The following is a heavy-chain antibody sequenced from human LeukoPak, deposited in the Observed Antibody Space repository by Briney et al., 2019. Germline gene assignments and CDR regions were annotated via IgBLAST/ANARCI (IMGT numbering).Heavy chain of an antibody. D-gene: IGHD6-19*01. CDR1: GFTFSDYY. Sequence: SGGSLRLSCAASGFTFSDYYMSWIRQAPGRGLEWISYISLSGSTTHYADSVKGRFTISRDNARNSLYLHMNSVRAEDTAVYHCARQIAVSGLFDLWGQGALVTVSS. CDR2: ISLSGSTT. V-gene: IGHV3-11*01. J-gene: IGHJ4*02. CDR3: ARQIAVSGLFDL.